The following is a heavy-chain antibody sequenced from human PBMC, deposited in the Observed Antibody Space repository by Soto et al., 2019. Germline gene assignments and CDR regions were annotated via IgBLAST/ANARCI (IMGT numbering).Heavy chain of an antibody. J-gene: IGHJ3*02. D-gene: IGHD2-15*01. Sequence: QITLKESGPTLVKPTQTLTLTCTFSGFSLSTSGVGVGWIRQPPGKALEWLALIYWDDDKRYSPSLKSRLTITKDTAKNQVVLTMTNMDPVYTATYYCSHRPVVWDAFDIWGQGTMVTVSS. CDR3: SHRPVVWDAFDI. V-gene: IGHV2-5*02. CDR1: GFSLSTSGVG. CDR2: IYWDDDK.